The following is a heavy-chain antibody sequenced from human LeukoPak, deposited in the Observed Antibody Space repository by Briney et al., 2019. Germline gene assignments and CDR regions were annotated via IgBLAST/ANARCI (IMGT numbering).Heavy chain of an antibody. V-gene: IGHV3-64*01. J-gene: IGHJ6*03. D-gene: IGHD5-18*01. CDR2: ISSNGGST. CDR3: ARASGYSYGYYYYMDV. CDR1: GFTFSSYA. Sequence: GGSLRLSCAASGFTFSSYAMHWVRQAPGKGLEYVSAISSNGGSTYYANSVKGRFTISRDNSKNTLYLQMGSLRAEDMAVYYCARASGYSYGYYYYMDVWAKGPRSPSP.